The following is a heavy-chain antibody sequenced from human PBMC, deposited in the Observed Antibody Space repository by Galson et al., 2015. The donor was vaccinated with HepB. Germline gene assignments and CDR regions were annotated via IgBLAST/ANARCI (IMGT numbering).Heavy chain of an antibody. Sequence: SLRLSCAASDFIVSDKYMSWVRQTPGKGLEWMAVISYDGSKEYYADSVQGRFTVSRDDSKNMLYLQMNSLRAEDTAVFYCARGGRYTIYGDYFDYWGQGVLVTVSS. CDR2: ISYDGSKE. J-gene: IGHJ4*02. V-gene: IGHV3-30*03. CDR3: ARGGRYTIYGDYFDY. D-gene: IGHD4-17*01. CDR1: DFIVSDKY.